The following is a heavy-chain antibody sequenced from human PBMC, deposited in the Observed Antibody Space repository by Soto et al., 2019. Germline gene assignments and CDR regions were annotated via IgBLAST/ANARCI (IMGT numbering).Heavy chain of an antibody. Sequence: SETLSLTCTVSGGSINSGDSYWNWIRQPPGKGLEWIGYIYYSGSSYYNPSLKSRVTMSVDTSKNQFSLKLSSVTAADTAVYYCGRAEAAAGTIDYWGQGSLVTVSS. J-gene: IGHJ4*02. D-gene: IGHD6-13*01. V-gene: IGHV4-30-4*01. CDR2: IYYSGSS. CDR1: GGSINSGDSY. CDR3: GRAEAAAGTIDY.